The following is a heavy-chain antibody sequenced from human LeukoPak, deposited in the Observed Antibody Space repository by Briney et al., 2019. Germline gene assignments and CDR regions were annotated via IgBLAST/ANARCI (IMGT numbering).Heavy chain of an antibody. D-gene: IGHD1-26*01. CDR3: ARDLSWELPDY. J-gene: IGHJ4*02. Sequence: PGGSLRLSGAASGFTFSDYYMSWIRQAPGKGLEWVSYISSSGSTIYYADSVKGRFTISRDNGKNSLFLQMNSLRAEDTAVYYCARDLSWELPDYWGQGTLVTVSS. CDR2: ISSSGSTI. V-gene: IGHV3-11*01. CDR1: GFTFSDYY.